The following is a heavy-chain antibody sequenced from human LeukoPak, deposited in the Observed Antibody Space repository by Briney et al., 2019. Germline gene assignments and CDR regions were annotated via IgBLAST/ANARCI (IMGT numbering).Heavy chain of an antibody. CDR3: ARVWMATANDAFDI. CDR2: IYYSGST. CDR1: GGSISSGDYY. D-gene: IGHD5-24*01. Sequence: PSETLSLTCTVSGGSISSGDYYWSWIRQPPGTGPEWLGYIYYSGSTYYNPSLKSRVTISVDTSKNQFSLKLSSVTAADTAVYYCARVWMATANDAFDIWGQGTMVTVSS. J-gene: IGHJ3*02. V-gene: IGHV4-30-4*08.